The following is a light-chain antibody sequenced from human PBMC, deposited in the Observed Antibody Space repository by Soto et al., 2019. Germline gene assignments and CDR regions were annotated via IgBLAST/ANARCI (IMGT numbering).Light chain of an antibody. J-gene: IGLJ1*01. Sequence: QSALTQPASVSGSPRQSITLSCTGGSSDVGSSNFVSWYQQHPGKAPKLIIYEATRRPSGVSGRFSGSKSGNTASLTIYGLQAEDEADYYCCSFPGGTTLYLFGTGTKVTVL. V-gene: IGLV2-23*01. CDR3: CSFPGGTTLYL. CDR2: EAT. CDR1: SSDVGSSNF.